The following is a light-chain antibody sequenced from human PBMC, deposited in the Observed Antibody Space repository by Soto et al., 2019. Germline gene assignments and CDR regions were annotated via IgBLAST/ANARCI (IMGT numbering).Light chain of an antibody. V-gene: IGKV1-5*01. CDR2: DAS. Sequence: DIQMTQSPSTLSASVGDRVTITCRASQSISSWLAWYQQKPGKAPKLLIYDASSLESGVPSRFSGSGSGTEFTLTISSLQPGDFATYYCQQYNSYSPTTFGQGTKV. J-gene: IGKJ1*01. CDR1: QSISSW. CDR3: QQYNSYSPTT.